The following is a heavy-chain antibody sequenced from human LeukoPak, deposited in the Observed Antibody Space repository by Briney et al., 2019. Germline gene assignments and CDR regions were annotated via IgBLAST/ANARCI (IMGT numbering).Heavy chain of an antibody. D-gene: IGHD4-23*01. V-gene: IGHV4-61*01. CDR3: ATLTGGDDAFDI. J-gene: IGHJ3*02. Sequence: SETLSLTCTVSGYSISNGYHWSWIRQPPGKGLECIGFIYYSGSTNYNPSLKSRVTISVDTSKNQFSLKLSSVTAADTAVYYCATLTGGDDAFDIWGQGTMVTVSS. CDR2: IYYSGST. CDR1: GYSISNGYH.